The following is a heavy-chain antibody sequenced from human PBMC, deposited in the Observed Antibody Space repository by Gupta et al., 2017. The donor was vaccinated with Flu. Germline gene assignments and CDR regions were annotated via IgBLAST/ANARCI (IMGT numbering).Heavy chain of an antibody. Sequence: GLEWMGGLDPQYGETIYAQTFRGRVTMTKDTFRNTAYMELNNLRSEETAVYYCAVQTPPQYFNSTPYSYYMDVWGRGTAVSVSS. D-gene: IGHD4-4*01. V-gene: IGHV1-24*01. CDR2: LDPQYGET. J-gene: IGHJ6*03. CDR3: AVQTPPQYFNSTPYSYYMDV.